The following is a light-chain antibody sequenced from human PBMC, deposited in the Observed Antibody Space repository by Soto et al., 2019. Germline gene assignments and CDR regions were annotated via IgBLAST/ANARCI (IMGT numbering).Light chain of an antibody. Sequence: EIVLTQSPGPLSLSPGERGTLSCRASQSVTYNSLAWYQQKPGQAPRLLIYDASNRATGIPARFSGSGSGTEFTLTISSLQSEDFAVYYCQQYYDWPITFGQGTRLEI. CDR3: QQYYDWPIT. J-gene: IGKJ5*01. CDR2: DAS. CDR1: QSVTYN. V-gene: IGKV3D-15*01.